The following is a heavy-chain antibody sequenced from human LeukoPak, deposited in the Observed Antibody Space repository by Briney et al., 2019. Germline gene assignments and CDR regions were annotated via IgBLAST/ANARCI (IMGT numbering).Heavy chain of an antibody. J-gene: IGHJ4*02. CDR2: INPYSGDT. CDR3: ARDQGSLTRSWYTGY. CDR1: GYTFTGYH. D-gene: IGHD6-13*01. Sequence: ASVKVSCKASGYTFTGYHIHWVRQAPGQGLEWMGRINPYSGDTNFAQKFQGRVTMTRDTSITTAYMDLSSLTPDDAAVYFCARDQGSLTRSWYTGYWGQGTQVTVSS. V-gene: IGHV1-2*06.